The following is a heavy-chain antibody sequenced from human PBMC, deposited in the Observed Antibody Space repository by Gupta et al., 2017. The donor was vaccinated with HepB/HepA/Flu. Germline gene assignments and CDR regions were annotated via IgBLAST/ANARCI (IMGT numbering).Heavy chain of an antibody. CDR2: IGAAGDT. J-gene: IGHJ3*02. Sequence: EVQLVESGGGLVQPGGSLRLSCAASGFTFSSYDMHWVRQTTGKDLEWVSTIGAAGDTYYPGSVKDRFTISRENAKNSLFLQMNSLRVGDTAVYYCARGNAFDMWGQETMVTISS. D-gene: IGHD1-1*01. CDR1: GFTFSSYD. V-gene: IGHV3-13*01. CDR3: ARGNAFDM.